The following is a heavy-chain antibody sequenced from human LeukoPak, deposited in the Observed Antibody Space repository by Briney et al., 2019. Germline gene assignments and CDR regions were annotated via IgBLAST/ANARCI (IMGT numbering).Heavy chain of an antibody. Sequence: SQTLSLTCAICGDSVSSNSAAWNWIRQSPSRGLEWLGRTYYRSKWYNDYAVSVKSRITINPDTSKNQFSLQLNSVTPEDTAVYYCASQRGYSYGDYYYHYMDVWGKGTTVTISS. CDR2: TYYRSKWYN. J-gene: IGHJ6*03. CDR1: GDSVSSNSAA. CDR3: ASQRGYSYGDYYYHYMDV. V-gene: IGHV6-1*01. D-gene: IGHD5-18*01.